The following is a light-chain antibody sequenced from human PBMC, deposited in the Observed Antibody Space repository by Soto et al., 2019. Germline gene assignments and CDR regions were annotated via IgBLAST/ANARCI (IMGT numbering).Light chain of an antibody. CDR1: QSVSSN. CDR3: QQYNSLYT. Sequence: EIVMTQSPATLSVSPGERATLSCRASQSVSSNLAWYQQKPGQAPRLLIYGASTRATGIPARFSGSGSGTEFTLTISSLQSEDFATYYCQQYNSLYTFGQGTNLEIK. J-gene: IGKJ2*01. V-gene: IGKV3-15*01. CDR2: GAS.